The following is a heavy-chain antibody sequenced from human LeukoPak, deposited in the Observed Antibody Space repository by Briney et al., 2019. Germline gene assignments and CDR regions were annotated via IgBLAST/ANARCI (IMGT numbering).Heavy chain of an antibody. V-gene: IGHV3-7*01. D-gene: IGHD2-2*01. CDR2: MKYDGSVE. J-gene: IGHJ5*02. Sequence: GGSLRLSCTGSGFTFSSYWVNWVRQAPGKGLEWMARMKYDGSVESYADSVRGRFIISRDNAKNSLYLQMNSLRSEDTAVYCCARDFVLGQPLVALDPWGQGTLVTVSS. CDR1: GFTFSSYW. CDR3: ARDFVLGQPLVALDP.